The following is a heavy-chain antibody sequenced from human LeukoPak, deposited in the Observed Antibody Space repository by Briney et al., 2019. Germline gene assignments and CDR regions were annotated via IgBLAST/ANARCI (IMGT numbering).Heavy chain of an antibody. V-gene: IGHV4-34*01. CDR1: GGSFSGYY. Sequence: LETLSLTCAVYGGSFSGYYWSWIRQPPGKGLEWIGEINHSGSTNYNPSLKSRVTISVDRSKNQFSLKLSSVTAADTAVYYCACGRFSSSWPDIWGQGTMVTVSS. CDR2: INHSGST. CDR3: ACGRFSSSWPDI. J-gene: IGHJ3*02. D-gene: IGHD6-13*01.